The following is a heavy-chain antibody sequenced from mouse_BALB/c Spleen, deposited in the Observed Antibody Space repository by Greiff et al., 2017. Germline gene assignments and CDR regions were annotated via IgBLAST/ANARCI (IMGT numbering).Heavy chain of an antibody. D-gene: IGHD1-2*01. Sequence: QVQLQQPGAELVKPGASVKLSCKASGYTFTSYYMYWVKQRPGQGLEWIGGINPSNGGTNFNEKFKSKATLTVDKSSSTAYMQLSSLTSEDSAVYDCTRVFDYGYYFDYWGQGTTLTVSS. J-gene: IGHJ2*01. V-gene: IGHV1S81*02. CDR3: TRVFDYGYYFDY. CDR2: INPSNGGT. CDR1: GYTFTSYY.